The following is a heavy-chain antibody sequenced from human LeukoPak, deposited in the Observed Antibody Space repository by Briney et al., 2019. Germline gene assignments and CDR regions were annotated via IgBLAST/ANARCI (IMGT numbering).Heavy chain of an antibody. D-gene: IGHD3-10*01. CDR3: ARDLEVAMVRGDHGPAFDI. J-gene: IGHJ3*02. V-gene: IGHV4-4*02. CDR1: GGSISSSNW. Sequence: SETLSLTCAVSGGSISSSNWWSWVRQPPGKGLEWIGEIYHSGSTNYNPSLKSRVTISVDKSKNQFSLKLSSVTAADTAVYYCARDLEVAMVRGDHGPAFDIWGQGTMVTVSS. CDR2: IYHSGST.